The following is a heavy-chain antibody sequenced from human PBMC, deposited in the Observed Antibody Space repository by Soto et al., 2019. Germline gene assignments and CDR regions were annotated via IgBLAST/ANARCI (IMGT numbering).Heavy chain of an antibody. CDR1: GFTFNDYY. D-gene: IGHD3-22*01. J-gene: IGHJ4*01. CDR2: ITSSGSTI. CDR3: ARDRDYYKADY. Sequence: SCAASGFTFNDYYMSWIRQAPGRGLEWVSYITSSGSTIYYADSVRGRFTISRDNVQNSLFLQMDSLRVEDTAVYYCARDRDYYKADYWGQGTLVTVSS. V-gene: IGHV3-11*04.